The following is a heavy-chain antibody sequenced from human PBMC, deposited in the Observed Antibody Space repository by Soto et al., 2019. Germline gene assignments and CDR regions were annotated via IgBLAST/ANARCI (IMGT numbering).Heavy chain of an antibody. CDR1: GFAFSDPY. CDR2: ISSSGSTI. CDR3: ARGGASVTTPFDY. V-gene: IGHV3-11*01. Sequence: GGSLRLSCAASGFAFSDPYMSWIRQAPGKGLEWISYISSSGSTIYYADSVKGRFTISRDNAKKSLYLQMDSLTADDTAIYYCARGGASVTTPFDYWGQGTQVTVSS. J-gene: IGHJ4*02. D-gene: IGHD4-17*01.